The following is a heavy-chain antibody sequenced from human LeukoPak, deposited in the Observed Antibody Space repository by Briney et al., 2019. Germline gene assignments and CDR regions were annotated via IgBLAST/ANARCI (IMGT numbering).Heavy chain of an antibody. CDR1: GGSISSYY. D-gene: IGHD4-17*01. CDR3: ARAHGDYEGEIDY. V-gene: IGHV4-59*01. CDR2: IYYSGST. Sequence: SETLSLTCTVSGGSISSYYWSWIRQPPGKGLEWIGYIYYSGSTNYNPSLKSRVTISVDTSKNQFSLKLSSVTAADTAVYYCARAHGDYEGEIDYWGQGTLVTVSS. J-gene: IGHJ4*02.